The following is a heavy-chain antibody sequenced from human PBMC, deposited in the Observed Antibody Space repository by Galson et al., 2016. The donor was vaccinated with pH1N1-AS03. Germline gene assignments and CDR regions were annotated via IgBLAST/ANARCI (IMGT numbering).Heavy chain of an antibody. V-gene: IGHV3-23*01. D-gene: IGHD1/OR15-1a*01. Sequence: SLRLSCAASGFTFSIYAMTWVRQTPGKGLEWVSSIGGTSGTTYHADSLKGRFTISRDNSKNTLYLQINSLRADDTAVYYCAKSRTERYFYDMDVWGPGPTVTVSS. CDR3: AKSRTERYFYDMDV. CDR1: GFTFSIYA. CDR2: IGGTSGTT. J-gene: IGHJ6*02.